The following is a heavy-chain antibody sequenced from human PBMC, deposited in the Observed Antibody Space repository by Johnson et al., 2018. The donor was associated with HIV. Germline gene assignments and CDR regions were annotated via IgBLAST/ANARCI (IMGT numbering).Heavy chain of an antibody. CDR2: ISSSGLII. J-gene: IGHJ3*02. Sequence: QVQLVESGGGLVKPGGSLRLSCVASGFTFSDYYLSWIRQAPGQGLEWVSYISSSGLIIFSADSMQGRFTNSRDNAKNSLYLQMNSLRAEDTALYYCARSKDCSGGSCPDGFDIWGQGTMVIVSS. CDR3: ARSKDCSGGSCPDGFDI. D-gene: IGHD2-15*01. V-gene: IGHV3-11*01. CDR1: GFTFSDYY.